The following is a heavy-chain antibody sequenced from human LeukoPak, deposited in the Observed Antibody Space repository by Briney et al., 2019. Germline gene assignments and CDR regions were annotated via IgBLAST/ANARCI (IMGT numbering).Heavy chain of an antibody. J-gene: IGHJ4*02. V-gene: IGHV1-46*01. CDR3: VKIAARDTGEGY. D-gene: IGHD6-6*01. CDR2: INPGGDST. CDR1: GYTFTSNH. Sequence: GASVKVSCKASGYTFTSNHIHWVRQAPGQGLEWMGVINPGGDSTSYAPNFQGRVTVTRDTSTSTVYMELSSLRSEDTAIYYCVKIAARDTGEGYWGQGTLVTVSS.